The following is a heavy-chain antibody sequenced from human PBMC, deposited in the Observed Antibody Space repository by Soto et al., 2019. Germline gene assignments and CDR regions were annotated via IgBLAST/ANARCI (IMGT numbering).Heavy chain of an antibody. V-gene: IGHV3-9*01. CDR2: ISWNSGSI. J-gene: IGHJ3*02. Sequence: EVQLVESGGGLVQPGRSLRLSCAASGFTFDDYAMHWVRQAPGKGLEWVSGISWNSGSIGYADSVKGRFTISRENAKNSLYLQMNSLRAEDTALYYCAKDVDYGDPLRAFDIWGQGTMVTVSS. CDR3: AKDVDYGDPLRAFDI. D-gene: IGHD4-17*01. CDR1: GFTFDDYA.